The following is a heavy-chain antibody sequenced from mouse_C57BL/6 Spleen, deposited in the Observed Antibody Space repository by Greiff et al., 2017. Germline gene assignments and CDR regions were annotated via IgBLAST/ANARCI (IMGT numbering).Heavy chain of an antibody. CDR2: ISSGGSYT. CDR1: GFTFSSYG. CDR3: AREDWFAY. V-gene: IGHV5-6*02. J-gene: IGHJ3*01. Sequence: EVMLVESGGDLVKPGGSLKLSCAASGFTFSSYGMSLVRQTPDTRLELVATISSGGSYTYYPDSVMGRFTISRDNAKNTLYLQMSSLKAEDTAMYYCAREDWFAYWGQGTLVTVSA.